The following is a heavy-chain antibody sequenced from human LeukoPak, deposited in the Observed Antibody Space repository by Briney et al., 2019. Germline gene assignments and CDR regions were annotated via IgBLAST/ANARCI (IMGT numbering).Heavy chain of an antibody. Sequence: GGSLRLSCAVSGFAFSSYSMSWVRQAPGKGLEWVSYISTGGRTIYYADSVKGRFTISRDNAKNSLYLQMNSLRDEDTAIYYCSRGGDFDYWGQGTLVTVSS. CDR3: SRGGDFDY. V-gene: IGHV3-48*02. D-gene: IGHD7-27*01. CDR1: GFAFSSYS. J-gene: IGHJ4*02. CDR2: ISTGGRTI.